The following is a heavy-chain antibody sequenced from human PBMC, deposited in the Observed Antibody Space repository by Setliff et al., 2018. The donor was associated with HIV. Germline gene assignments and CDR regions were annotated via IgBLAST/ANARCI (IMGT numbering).Heavy chain of an antibody. CDR1: GYTFTAYY. V-gene: IGHV1-2*02. J-gene: IGHJ1*01. Sequence: ASVKVSCKSSGYTFTAYYIHWVRQARGQGLEWMGWINPDSGATKYAEKFEGRVSLTRDTSINAVYMELSSLRSDDTAVYFCTRVPGWTDHWCQGTQVTVS. CDR2: INPDSGAT. D-gene: IGHD6-19*01. CDR3: TRVPGWTDH.